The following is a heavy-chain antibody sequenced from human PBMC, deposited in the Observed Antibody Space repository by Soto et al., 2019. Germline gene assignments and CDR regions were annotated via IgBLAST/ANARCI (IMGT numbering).Heavy chain of an antibody. CDR3: ARDLWGYCGTDCYPLDV. J-gene: IGHJ6*02. CDR1: GGSISRYY. D-gene: IGHD2-21*02. V-gene: IGHV4-59*01. Sequence: SETLSLTCTVSGGSISRYYWSWIRQPPGKGLEWIGYLYNTGSTIYNPSLKSRVTISVDTSKNQFSLKLNSVTAADTAVYYCARDLWGYCGTDCYPLDVWGQGTTVTVS. CDR2: LYNTGST.